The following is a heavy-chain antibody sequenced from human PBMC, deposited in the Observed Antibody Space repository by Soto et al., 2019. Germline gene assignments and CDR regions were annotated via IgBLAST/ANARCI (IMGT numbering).Heavy chain of an antibody. CDR1: GDSISSPY. CDR3: ARGSDYSKVGY. D-gene: IGHD4-4*01. CDR2: FHESGST. Sequence: PSETLSLTCTVSGDSISSPYWNWIRQPPGKGLEWIGYFHESGSTYYNPSLRSRVTMSVDTSKKQVSLKLTSVTAADTAMYYCARGSDYSKVGYWGQGTLVTVSS. V-gene: IGHV4-59*11. J-gene: IGHJ4*02.